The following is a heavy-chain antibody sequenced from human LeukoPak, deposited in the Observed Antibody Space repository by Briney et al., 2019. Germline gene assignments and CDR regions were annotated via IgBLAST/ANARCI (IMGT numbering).Heavy chain of an antibody. J-gene: IGHJ3*02. V-gene: IGHV1-2*02. CDR3: ARVGGSFPGTLYAFDI. D-gene: IGHD1-26*01. CDR1: GYTFTGYY. CDR2: INPNSGGT. Sequence: ASVKVSCKGSGYTFTGYYMHWVRQAPGQGLEWMGWINPNSGGTNYAQKFQGRVTMTRDTSISTAYMELSRLRSDDTAVYYCARVGGSFPGTLYAFDIWGQGTMVTVSS.